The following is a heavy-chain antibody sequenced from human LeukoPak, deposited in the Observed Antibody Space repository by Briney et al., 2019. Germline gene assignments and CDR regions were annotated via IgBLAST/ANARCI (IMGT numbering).Heavy chain of an antibody. V-gene: IGHV4-34*01. J-gene: IGHJ6*03. CDR1: GGSFSGYY. CDR2: INHSGNI. D-gene: IGHD2-2*02. Sequence: SETLSLTCAVYGGSFSGYYWSWIRQSPEKGLEWIAQINHSGNINYNPSLQSRLTISVDTSKSQFSLMLRSVTVADTAVYYCARRSYHLLYGYYYYYMDVWGKGTPVTVSS. CDR3: ARRSYHLLYGYYYYYMDV.